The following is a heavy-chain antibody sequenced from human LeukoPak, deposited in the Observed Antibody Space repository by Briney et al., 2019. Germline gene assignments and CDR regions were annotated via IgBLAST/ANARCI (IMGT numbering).Heavy chain of an antibody. CDR3: ARVPARYYYYGMDV. V-gene: IGHV3-23*01. Sequence: GGSLRLSCAASGFTFSSYAMSWVRQAPGKGLEWVSAISGSGGSTYYADSVKGRFTISRDNSKNTLYLQMNSLRAEDTAVYYCARVPARYYYYGMDVWGQGTTVTVSS. CDR1: GFTFSSYA. CDR2: ISGSGGST. J-gene: IGHJ6*02.